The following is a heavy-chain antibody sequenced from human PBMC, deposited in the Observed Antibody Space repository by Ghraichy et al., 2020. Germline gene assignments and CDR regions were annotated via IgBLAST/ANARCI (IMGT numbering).Heavy chain of an antibody. CDR3: ARENLSGLNWGRAYFDY. V-gene: IGHV1-69*13. J-gene: IGHJ4*02. D-gene: IGHD7-27*01. CDR1: GGTFSSYG. Sequence: SVKVSCKASGGTFSSYGINWVRQAPGQGLEWVGRFIPVFGTANYAQKFQGRVTITADESTNTASMELSSLRSEDTAVYYCARENLSGLNWGRAYFDYWGQGTLVTVSS. CDR2: FIPVFGTA.